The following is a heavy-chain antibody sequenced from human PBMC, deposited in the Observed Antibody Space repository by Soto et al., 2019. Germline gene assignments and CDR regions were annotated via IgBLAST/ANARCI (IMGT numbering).Heavy chain of an antibody. CDR1: GGSISSYY. J-gene: IGHJ4*02. D-gene: IGHD5-18*01. CDR2: IYYSGST. CDR3: ARTLYSYGPRFDY. V-gene: IGHV4-59*01. Sequence: QVQLQESGPGLVKPSETLSLTCTVSGGSISSYYWSWIRQPPGKGLEWIGYIYYSGSTNYNPSLKSRVTISVAPSKNQFPLKLSSVTAADTAVYYCARTLYSYGPRFDYWGQGTLVTVSS.